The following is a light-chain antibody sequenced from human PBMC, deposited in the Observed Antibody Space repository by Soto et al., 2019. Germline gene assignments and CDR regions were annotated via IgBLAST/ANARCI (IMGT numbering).Light chain of an antibody. CDR2: SNN. V-gene: IGLV1-44*01. CDR1: SSNIGSNT. CDR3: AAWDDSLNGWV. J-gene: IGLJ3*02. Sequence: QAVVTQPPSAYGTPGQRVTISCSGSSSNIGSNTVNWYQQLPGTAPKLLIYSNNQRPSGVPDRFSGSKSGTSASLAISGLQSEDEADYYCAAWDDSLNGWVFGGGTKLTVL.